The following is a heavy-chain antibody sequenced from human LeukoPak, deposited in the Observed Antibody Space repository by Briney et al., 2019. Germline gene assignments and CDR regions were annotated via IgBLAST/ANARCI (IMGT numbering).Heavy chain of an antibody. D-gene: IGHD2-8*01. J-gene: IGHJ4*02. CDR2: INSDGSST. CDR3: ARGFSSTNGVCLGY. V-gene: IGHV3-74*01. CDR1: RFTFSSYW. Sequence: GGSLRLSCAASRFTFSSYWMHWVRQAPGKGLVWVSRINSDGSSTSYADSVKGRFTISRDNAKNTLYLQMNSLRAEDTAVYYCARGFSSTNGVCLGYWGQGTLVTVSS.